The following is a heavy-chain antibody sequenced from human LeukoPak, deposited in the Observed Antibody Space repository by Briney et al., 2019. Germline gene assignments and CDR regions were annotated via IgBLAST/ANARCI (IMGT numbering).Heavy chain of an antibody. CDR3: AREGLRSIAARRGTRDYMDV. CDR1: GDSIYSGNYY. Sequence: SETLSLTCTVSGDSIYSGNYYWSWIRQPAGKGLEWIGRIYSSGTTIYNPSLKSRVTISVDTSKNQFSLKMSSVTAADTAVYYCAREGLRSIAARRGTRDYMDVWGKGTTVIVSS. V-gene: IGHV4-61*02. CDR2: IYSSGTT. D-gene: IGHD6-6*01. J-gene: IGHJ6*03.